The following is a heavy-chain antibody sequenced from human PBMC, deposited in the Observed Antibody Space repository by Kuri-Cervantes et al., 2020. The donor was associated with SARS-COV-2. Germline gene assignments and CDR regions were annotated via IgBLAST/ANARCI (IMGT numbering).Heavy chain of an antibody. D-gene: IGHD5-24*01. V-gene: IGHV4-4*07. CDR1: GGSISSYY. CDR3: GKVSWLQLWHRYSDS. J-gene: IGHJ4*01. CDR2: IYTSGST. Sequence: GSLRLSCTVAGGSISSYYWIWIRPPAGKGLEWIGRIYTSGSTNYNPSLKSRVTISLDTSNNQVSLRLTSATAADTAIYYCGKVSWLQLWHRYSDSWGQGTLVTVSS.